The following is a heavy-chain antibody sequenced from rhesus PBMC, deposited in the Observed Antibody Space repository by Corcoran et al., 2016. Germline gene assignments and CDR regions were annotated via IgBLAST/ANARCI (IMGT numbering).Heavy chain of an antibody. Sequence: QVQLQESGPGVVKPSETLSLTCAVSGDSISDSYRWSWIRQPPGKGLEWIGYHYGSSPSTNYNPSLKSRVTISKDTSKNQFSLKLSSVTAADTAVYYCARDGYSWNNAFEDWGQGVLVTVSS. D-gene: IGHD1-20*01. CDR2: HYGSSPST. CDR1: GDSISDSYR. V-gene: IGHV4S10*01. J-gene: IGHJ4*01. CDR3: ARDGYSWNNAFED.